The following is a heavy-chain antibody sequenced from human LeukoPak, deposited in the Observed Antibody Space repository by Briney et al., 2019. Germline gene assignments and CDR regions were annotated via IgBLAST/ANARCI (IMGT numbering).Heavy chain of an antibody. J-gene: IGHJ4*02. V-gene: IGHV1-18*01. D-gene: IGHD6-19*01. Sequence: ASVKDSCKASGGTFISYGISWVRQAPAQGLEWMGWISAYNGNTDYAQKLQGRVTMNTDTPTHTPNIDAKDQRENDTAVYYCARALLGEQWLEGFFAYWGQGTLLTVPS. CDR3: ARALLGEQWLEGFFAY. CDR2: ISAYNGNT. CDR1: GGTFISYG.